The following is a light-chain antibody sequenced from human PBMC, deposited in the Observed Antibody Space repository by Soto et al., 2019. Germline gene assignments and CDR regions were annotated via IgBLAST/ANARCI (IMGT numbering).Light chain of an antibody. CDR3: QQYNSDSRT. V-gene: IGKV1-5*03. Sequence: DIQMTQSPSTLSASVGDGVTITCRASQSISAWLAWYQQKPGKAPKLLIYKASSLESGVPSRFSGSGSGTEFTLTISSLQPDDFATYYCQQYNSDSRTFGQGTKVEIK. CDR1: QSISAW. J-gene: IGKJ1*01. CDR2: KAS.